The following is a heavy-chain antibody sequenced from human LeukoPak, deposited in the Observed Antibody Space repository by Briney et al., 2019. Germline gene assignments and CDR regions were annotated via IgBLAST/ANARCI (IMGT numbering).Heavy chain of an antibody. CDR2: IVGNGVST. CDR3: TKWGDYYGSTGYYDSDY. D-gene: IGHD3-9*01. J-gene: IGHJ4*02. CDR1: GFTFRNYA. V-gene: IGHV3-23*01. Sequence: GGTLRLSCAASGFTFRNYAMSWVRQAPGKGLEWVSAIVGNGVSTYYADSVQGRFTNYRDNSKNTLYLQMNSLRAEHTALYYCTKWGDYYGSTGYYDSDYWGQGTLVTVSS.